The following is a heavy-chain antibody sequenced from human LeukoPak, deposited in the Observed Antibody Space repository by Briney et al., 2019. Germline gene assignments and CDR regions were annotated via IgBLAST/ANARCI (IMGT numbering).Heavy chain of an antibody. CDR2: IWYDGSNK. D-gene: IGHD3-9*01. CDR3: ARGGYDILTGSLYYFDY. Sequence: GRSLRLSCAASGFTFSSYGMHWVRQAPGKGLEGGAVIWYDGSNKYYADSVKGRFTISRDNSKNTLYLQMNSLRAEDTAVYYCARGGYDILTGSLYYFDYWGQGTLVTVSS. CDR1: GFTFSSYG. V-gene: IGHV3-33*01. J-gene: IGHJ4*02.